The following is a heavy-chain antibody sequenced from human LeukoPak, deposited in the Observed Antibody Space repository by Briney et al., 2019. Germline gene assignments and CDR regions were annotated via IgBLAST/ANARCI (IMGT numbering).Heavy chain of an antibody. CDR2: IYSSGTT. J-gene: IGHJ1*01. CDR3: VQNIPGTIEH. V-gene: IGHV4-39*01. Sequence: SETLSLTCTVSGGSISSSSYYWGWIRQPPGKGLECIGNIYSSGTTYYNPSLKSRVAISIDTSKSQFSLRLSSVTAADTAVYYCVQNIPGTIEHWGQGTLVTVSS. CDR1: GGSISSSSYY. D-gene: IGHD1-7*01.